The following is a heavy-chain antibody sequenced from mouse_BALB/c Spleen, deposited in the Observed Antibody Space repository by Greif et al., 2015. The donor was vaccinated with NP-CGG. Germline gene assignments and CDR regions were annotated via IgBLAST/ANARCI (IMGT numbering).Heavy chain of an antibody. D-gene: IGHD2-4*01. CDR2: IWGDGST. CDR1: GFSLTGYG. CDR3: ARGGITYAMDY. Sequence: VKVVESGPGLVAPSQSLSITCTVSGFSLTGYGVNWVRQPPGKGLEWLGMIWGDGSTDYNSALKSRLSISKDNSRSQVFLKMNSLQTDDTARYYCARGGITYAMDYWGQGTSVTVSS. V-gene: IGHV2-6-7*01. J-gene: IGHJ4*01.